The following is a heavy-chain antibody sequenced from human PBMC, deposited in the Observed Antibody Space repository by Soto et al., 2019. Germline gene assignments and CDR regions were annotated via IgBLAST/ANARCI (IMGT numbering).Heavy chain of an antibody. Sequence: SETLSLTCAVYGGSFSGYYWSWIRQPPGKGLEWIGEINHSGSTNYNPSLKSRVTISVDTSKNQFSLKLSSVTAADTAVYYCAREDQVAGLDYWGQGTLVTVSS. CDR3: AREDQVAGLDY. CDR2: INHSGST. V-gene: IGHV4-34*01. CDR1: GGSFSGYY. D-gene: IGHD6-19*01. J-gene: IGHJ4*02.